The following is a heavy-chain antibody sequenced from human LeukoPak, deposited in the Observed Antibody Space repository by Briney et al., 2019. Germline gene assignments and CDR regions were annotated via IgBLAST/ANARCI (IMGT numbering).Heavy chain of an antibody. J-gene: IGHJ3*02. CDR2: ISSSSSYI. D-gene: IGHD6-13*01. V-gene: IGHV3-21*01. CDR1: GFTFSSYS. Sequence: GGSLRLSCAASGFTFSSYSMNWVRQAPGKGLEWVSSISSSSSYIYYADSVKGRFTISRDNAKNSLYLQMNSLRAEDTAVYYCASGVAAAGGDAFDIWGQGTMVTVSS. CDR3: ASGVAAAGGDAFDI.